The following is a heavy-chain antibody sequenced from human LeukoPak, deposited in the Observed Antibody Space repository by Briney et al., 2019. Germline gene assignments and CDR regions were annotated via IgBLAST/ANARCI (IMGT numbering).Heavy chain of an antibody. Sequence: GGPLRLSCAASGFTFSSYSMNWVRQAPGKGLEWVSYISSSSSTIYYADSVKGRFTISRDNAKNSLYLQMNSLRDEDTAVYYCARDQDYYDSSGYLIDYWGQGTLVTVSS. V-gene: IGHV3-48*02. D-gene: IGHD3-22*01. CDR3: ARDQDYYDSSGYLIDY. CDR1: GFTFSSYS. CDR2: ISSSSSTI. J-gene: IGHJ4*02.